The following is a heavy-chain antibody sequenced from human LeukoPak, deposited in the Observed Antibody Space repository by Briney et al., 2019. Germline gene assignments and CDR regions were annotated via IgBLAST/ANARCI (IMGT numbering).Heavy chain of an antibody. J-gene: IGHJ4*02. Sequence: PSETLSLTCTVSGGSISSNDYYWGWIRQPPWKGLEWIGSIYYRGSTYYNPSLKSRLTISVDTSKNQFSPKLSSVTAADTAVYYCAKGFWSAYHPDYWGQGTLVTVSS. D-gene: IGHD3-3*01. CDR3: AKGFWSAYHPDY. CDR2: IYYRGST. V-gene: IGHV4-39*01. CDR1: GGSISSNDYY.